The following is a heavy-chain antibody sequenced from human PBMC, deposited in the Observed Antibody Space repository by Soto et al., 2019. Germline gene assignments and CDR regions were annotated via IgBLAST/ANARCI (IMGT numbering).Heavy chain of an antibody. V-gene: IGHV4-31*03. CDR1: GGSISSGGYY. Sequence: PSETLSLTCTVSGGSISSGGYYWSWIRQHPGKGLEWIGYIYYSGSTYYNPSLKSRVTISVDTSKNQFSLKLSSVTAADTAVYYCARAGYCSGGSCYRRNWFDPWGQGTLVTVS. CDR2: IYYSGST. D-gene: IGHD2-15*01. CDR3: ARAGYCSGGSCYRRNWFDP. J-gene: IGHJ5*02.